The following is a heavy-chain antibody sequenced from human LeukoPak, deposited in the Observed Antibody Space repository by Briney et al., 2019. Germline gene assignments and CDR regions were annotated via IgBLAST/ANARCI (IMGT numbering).Heavy chain of an antibody. CDR3: ARDFIARETFDY. CDR2: ISYDGSNK. D-gene: IGHD6-13*01. J-gene: IGHJ4*02. V-gene: IGHV3-30*04. CDR1: GFTFSSYA. Sequence: GGSLRLSCAASGFTFSSYAMHWVCQAPGKGLEWVAVISYDGSNKYYADSVKGRFTISRDNSKNTLYLQMNSLRAEDTAVYYCARDFIARETFDYWGQGTLVTVSS.